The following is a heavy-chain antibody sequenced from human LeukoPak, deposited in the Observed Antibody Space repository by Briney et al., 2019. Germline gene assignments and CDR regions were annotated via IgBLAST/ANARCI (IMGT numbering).Heavy chain of an antibody. D-gene: IGHD3-16*01. Sequence: ASVKVSCKASGYTFTGYYMHWVRQAPGQGLEWMGWMNPNSGNTGYAQKFQGRVTMTRNTTISTAYMELSSLRSEDTAVYYCASGATPKGEDYWGQGTLVTVSS. J-gene: IGHJ4*02. CDR1: GYTFTGYY. CDR3: ASGATPKGEDY. V-gene: IGHV1-8*02. CDR2: MNPNSGNT.